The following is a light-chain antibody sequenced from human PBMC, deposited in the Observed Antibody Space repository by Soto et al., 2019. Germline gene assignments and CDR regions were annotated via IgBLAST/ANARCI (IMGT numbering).Light chain of an antibody. CDR3: QQYNNWPPLT. Sequence: EIVMTQSPATLSVSPGERATLSCRASQSVSSNLAWYQQKPGQAPRLLIYGASTRATGIPARFSGSGSGTEFTLTISSLQSEDAVYYCQQYNNWPPLTFGGGTKVEIK. J-gene: IGKJ4*01. CDR1: QSVSSN. CDR2: GAS. V-gene: IGKV3-15*01.